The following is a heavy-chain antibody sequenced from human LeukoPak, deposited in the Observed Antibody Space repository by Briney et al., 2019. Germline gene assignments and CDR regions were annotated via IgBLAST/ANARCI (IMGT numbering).Heavy chain of an antibody. CDR3: ARDGSDP. CDR2: IYYSGST. V-gene: IGHV4-39*07. CDR1: GGSISSSSYY. Sequence: SETLSLTCTVSGGSISSSSYYWGWIRQPPGKGLEWIGSIYYSGSTHYNPSLKSRVTISVDTSKNQFSLKLSSVTAADTAVYYCARDGSDPWGQGTLVTVSS. J-gene: IGHJ5*02.